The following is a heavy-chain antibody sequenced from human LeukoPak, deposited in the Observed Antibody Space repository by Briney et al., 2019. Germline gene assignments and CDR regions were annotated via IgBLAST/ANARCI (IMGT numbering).Heavy chain of an antibody. CDR2: VRYGGNIK. V-gene: IGHV3-30*02. CDR3: TKDSAFDI. J-gene: IGHJ3*02. Sequence: GGSLRLSCATSEFTFSAYAMHWIRQAPGRGLEWVAFVRYGGNIKYYADSVKGRFTISRDNSKNTLYLQMNSLRPDDTAVYYCTKDSAFDIWGQGTMVTVSS. CDR1: EFTFSAYA.